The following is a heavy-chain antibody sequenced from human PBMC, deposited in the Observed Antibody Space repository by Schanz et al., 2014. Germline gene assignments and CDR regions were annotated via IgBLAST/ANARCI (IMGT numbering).Heavy chain of an antibody. CDR3: ARLDSSSWYPRY. V-gene: IGHV3-23*01. CDR2: IGGSGDST. Sequence: EVHLLESGGGLVQPGGSLRLSCAASGFTFSNHALSWVRQAPGKGLEWVSGIGGSGDSTHYADSVKGRFIISRDNSKNTLYLQVNNLRAEDTAVYYCARLDSSSWYPRYWGQGTLVTVSS. D-gene: IGHD6-13*01. CDR1: GFTFSNHA. J-gene: IGHJ4*02.